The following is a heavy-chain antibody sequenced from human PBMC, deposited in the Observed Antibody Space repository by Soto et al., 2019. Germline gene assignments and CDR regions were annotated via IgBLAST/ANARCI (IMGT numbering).Heavy chain of an antibody. D-gene: IGHD1-26*01. CDR1: GGSISSYY. J-gene: IGHJ6*02. CDR3: TRDLGIAHRSYGQSNV. CDR2: VYFSGST. Sequence: PSETLSLTCTISGGSISSYYWSWIRQTPGKGLEWIGYVYFSGSTNYNPSLKSRVLISIDTSRNQFSLKLNSGTAAATAVYYCTRDLGIAHRSYGQSNVWGQEKTVTVSS. V-gene: IGHV4-59*01.